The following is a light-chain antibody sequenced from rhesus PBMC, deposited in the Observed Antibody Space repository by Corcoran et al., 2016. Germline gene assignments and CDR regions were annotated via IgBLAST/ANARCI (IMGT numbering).Light chain of an antibody. Sequence: DIQLTQSPSSLSASVGDRVTITCRASQGISSSLAWYQQKSGKAPKLLIYDAYNLQSGVPSRFSGSGSGTEFTLTISSLQPEDFATYYCQQRNSYPFTFGPGTKLDIK. CDR2: DAY. CDR1: QGISSS. J-gene: IGKJ3*01. CDR3: QQRNSYPFT. V-gene: IGKV1-38*01.